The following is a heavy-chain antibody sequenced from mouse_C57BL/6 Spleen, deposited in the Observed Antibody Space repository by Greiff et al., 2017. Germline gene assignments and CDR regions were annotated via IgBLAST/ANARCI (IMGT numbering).Heavy chain of an antibody. CDR3: ARSGDYDGGFAY. D-gene: IGHD2-4*01. CDR2: IHPNSGST. CDR1: GYTFTSYW. Sequence: QVQLQQPGAELVKPGASVKLSCKASGYTFTSYWMHWVKQRPGQGLEWIGMIHPNSGSTNYNEKFKSKATLTVDKSSSTAYMQLSSLTSEDSAVYYCARSGDYDGGFAYWGQGTLVTVSA. V-gene: IGHV1-64*01. J-gene: IGHJ3*01.